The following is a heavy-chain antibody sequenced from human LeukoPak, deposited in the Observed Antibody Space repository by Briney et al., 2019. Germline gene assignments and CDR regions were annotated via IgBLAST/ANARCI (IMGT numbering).Heavy chain of an antibody. CDR1: GFILSNYR. J-gene: IGHJ5*02. CDR3: ARGRGSGSPNWFDP. D-gene: IGHD3-10*01. V-gene: IGHV3-48*01. Sequence: PGGSLRLSCAASGFILSNYRMNWVRQAPGKGLEWVSYISSSGNSREYADSVKGRFTISRDNSKNTLYLQMNSLRAEDTAVYYCARGRGSGSPNWFDPWGQGTLVTVSS. CDR2: ISSSGNSR.